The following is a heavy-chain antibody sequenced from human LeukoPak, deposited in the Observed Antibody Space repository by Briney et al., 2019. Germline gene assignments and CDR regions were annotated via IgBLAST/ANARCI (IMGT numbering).Heavy chain of an antibody. CDR1: GGSISSYY. CDR3: ARASGDFWSGYYKRADAFDI. Sequence: SETLSLTCTVSGGSISSYYWSWIRQPPGKGLEWIGYIYYSGSTNYNPSLKSRVTISVDTSKNQFSLKLSSVTAADTAVYYCARASGDFWSGYYKRADAFDIWGQGTMVTVSS. CDR2: IYYSGST. D-gene: IGHD3-3*01. V-gene: IGHV4-59*01. J-gene: IGHJ3*02.